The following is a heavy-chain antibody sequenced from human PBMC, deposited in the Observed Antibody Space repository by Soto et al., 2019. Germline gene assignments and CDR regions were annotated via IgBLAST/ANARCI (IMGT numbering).Heavy chain of an antibody. D-gene: IGHD2-2*01. CDR2: IGTDGIT. J-gene: IGHJ4*01. CDR3: VRKYPGTRPFDY. CDR1: GFTFNSYA. V-gene: IGHV3-23*01. Sequence: GFPRLSCAASGFTFNSYAMNWVRQAPGKGLAWVSAIGTDGITYYATSVKGRFTISRDNSRTTFYLQMNSLRVEDTALYYCVRKYPGTRPFDYWGQGTLVTVSS.